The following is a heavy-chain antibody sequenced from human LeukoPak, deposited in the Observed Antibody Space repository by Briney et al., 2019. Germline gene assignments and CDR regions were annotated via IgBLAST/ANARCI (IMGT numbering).Heavy chain of an antibody. V-gene: IGHV1-8*01. CDR3: ARAGIAVAGQAEYFQH. CDR1: GYTFTSYD. J-gene: IGHJ1*01. D-gene: IGHD6-19*01. Sequence: ASVKVSCKASGYTFTSYDINWVRQATGQGLEWMGWMNPNSGNTGYAQKFQGRVTMTRNTSISTAYMELSSLRSEDTAVYYCARAGIAVAGQAEYFQHWRQGTLVTVSS. CDR2: MNPNSGNT.